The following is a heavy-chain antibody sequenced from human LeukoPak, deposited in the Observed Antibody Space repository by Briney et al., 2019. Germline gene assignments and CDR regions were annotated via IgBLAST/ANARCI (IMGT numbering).Heavy chain of an antibody. J-gene: IGHJ4*02. CDR3: AREGPGASSFDY. V-gene: IGHV3-48*03. CDR1: GFTFSNYD. Sequence: GGSLRLSCAASGFTFSNYDMHWVRQAPGKGLEWVSNISSSASSIHYADSVKGRFTISRDNAKNSLYLQMNSLRAEDTAVYYCAREGPGASSFDYWGQGTLVTVSS. D-gene: IGHD1-26*01. CDR2: ISSSASSI.